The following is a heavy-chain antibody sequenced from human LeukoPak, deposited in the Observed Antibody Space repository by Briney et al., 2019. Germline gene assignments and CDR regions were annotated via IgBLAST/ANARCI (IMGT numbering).Heavy chain of an antibody. Sequence: PGGSLRPSCAASGFTFSIYSMNWVRQAPGKGLEWVSCISSGSTNIYYADSLRGRFTISRDNAKNSLYLQMNSLRAEDTAVYYCARVGGYCSSVSNCYGDYWGQGTLVTVSS. J-gene: IGHJ4*02. CDR2: ISSGSTNI. CDR3: ARVGGYCSSVSNCYGDY. D-gene: IGHD2-2*03. V-gene: IGHV3-21*01. CDR1: GFTFSIYS.